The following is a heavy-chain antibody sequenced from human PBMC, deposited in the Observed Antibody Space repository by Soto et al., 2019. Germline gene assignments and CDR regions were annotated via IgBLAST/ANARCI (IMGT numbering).Heavy chain of an antibody. V-gene: IGHV5-10-1*01. CDR2: INPTDSET. Sequence: GESLKISCKTSGHRFTTYWISWVRQMPGKGLEYMGKINPTDSETNYSPSFEGHVTFSVDRSTSTAYVRWNSLKASDTTMYYCASPTMTSTSFYYAMDVWGQGTTVTVSS. CDR1: GHRFTTYW. J-gene: IGHJ6*02. CDR3: ASPTMTSTSFYYAMDV. D-gene: IGHD4-17*01.